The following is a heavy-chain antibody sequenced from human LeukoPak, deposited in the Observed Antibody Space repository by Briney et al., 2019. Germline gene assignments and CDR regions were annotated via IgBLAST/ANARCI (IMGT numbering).Heavy chain of an antibody. CDR3: ARALGAFDI. CDR2: ISQSGST. V-gene: IGHV4-34*01. CDR1: GGSFSFYY. Sequence: SETLSLTCGVSGGSFSFYYWSWIRQPPGKGLEWIGEISQSGSTNYNPSLKSRVNISLDTSENQFSLKLSSVTAADTAVYYCARALGAFDIWGQGTMVTVSS. J-gene: IGHJ3*02.